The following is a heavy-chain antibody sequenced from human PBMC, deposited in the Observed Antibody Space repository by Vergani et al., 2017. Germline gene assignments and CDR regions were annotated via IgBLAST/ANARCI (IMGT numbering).Heavy chain of an antibody. J-gene: IGHJ4*02. D-gene: IGHD6-6*01. CDR1: GGSFSGYY. V-gene: IGHV4-34*01. CDR3: ARARIAARLLDY. CDR2: INHSGST. Sequence: QVQLQQWGAGLLKPSETLSLTRAVYGGSFSGYYWSWIRQPPGKGLEWIGEINHSGSTNYNPSLKSRVTISVDTSKNQFSLKLSSVTAADTAVYYCARARIAARLLDYWGQGTLVTVSS.